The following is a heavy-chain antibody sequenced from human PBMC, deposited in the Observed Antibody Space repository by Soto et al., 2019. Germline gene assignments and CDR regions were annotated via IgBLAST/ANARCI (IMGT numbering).Heavy chain of an antibody. CDR2: IDPSDSYT. CDR3: AGLRHYYDSSGYLFNGIDV. CDR1: GYSFTSYW. Sequence: GESLKLSCKGSGYSFTSYWISWVRQMPGKGLEWMGRIDPSDSYTNYSPSFQGHVTISADKSISTAYLQWSSLKASDTAMYYCAGLRHYYDSSGYLFNGIDVCGQGTTVTVS. V-gene: IGHV5-10-1*01. J-gene: IGHJ6*02. D-gene: IGHD3-22*01.